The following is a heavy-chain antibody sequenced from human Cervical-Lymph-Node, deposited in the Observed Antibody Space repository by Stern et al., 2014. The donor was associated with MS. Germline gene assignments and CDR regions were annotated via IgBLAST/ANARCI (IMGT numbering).Heavy chain of an antibody. CDR1: GFTFSSYG. J-gene: IGHJ4*02. CDR2: IWYDGSNR. V-gene: IGHV3-33*01. CDR3: ARDRELADYFDS. Sequence: VQLEESGGDVVQPGRSLRLSCAASGFTFSSYGMHWVRQAPGKGLEWVAVIWYDGSNRDYADSVKGRFTSSRDKSKNTRYLQMNSRRAEDTAVYYCARDRELADYFDSWGQGTLVTVSS.